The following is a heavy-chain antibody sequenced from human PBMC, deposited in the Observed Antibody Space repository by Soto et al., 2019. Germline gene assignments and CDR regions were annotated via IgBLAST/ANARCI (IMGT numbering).Heavy chain of an antibody. Sequence: SQTVSLTCTVSGGSISSYYWSWIRQPAGKGLEWIGRIYTSGSTNYNPSLKSRVTMSVDTSKNQFSLNLSSVTAADTAVYYCARDYFRIEVADPVPNWFDPWGQGTRVTVS. D-gene: IGHD6-19*01. CDR2: IYTSGST. CDR3: ARDYFRIEVADPVPNWFDP. CDR1: GGSISSYY. J-gene: IGHJ5*02. V-gene: IGHV4-4*07.